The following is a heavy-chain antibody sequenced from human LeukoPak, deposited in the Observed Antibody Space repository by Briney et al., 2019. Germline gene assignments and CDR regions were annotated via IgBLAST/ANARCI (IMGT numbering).Heavy chain of an antibody. CDR3: ARDVSAGNSEFFDY. CDR1: SYTFTNYG. Sequence: ASVKVSCKASSYTFTNYGISWVRQAPGQGLEWLGWINGYNGDTNYAQKVQDRVTLTTDTSTSTAYMELRSLRSDDTAVYYCARDVSAGNSEFFDYWGQGTLVTVSS. D-gene: IGHD4-23*01. CDR2: INGYNGDT. J-gene: IGHJ4*02. V-gene: IGHV1-18*01.